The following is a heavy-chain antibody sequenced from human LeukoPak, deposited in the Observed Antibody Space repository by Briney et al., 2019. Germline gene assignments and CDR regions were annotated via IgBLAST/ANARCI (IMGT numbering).Heavy chain of an antibody. V-gene: IGHV3-74*01. CDR3: AREGRYYDILTGYTHNWFDP. CDR2: INSDGSST. CDR1: GFTFSSYW. D-gene: IGHD3-9*01. Sequence: AGSLRLSCGASGFTFSSYWMHWVRQAPGKGLVWVSRINSDGSSTSYADSVKGRFTISRDNATNTLYLQMNSLRAEDTAVYYCAREGRYYDILTGYTHNWFDPWGQGTLVTVSS. J-gene: IGHJ5*02.